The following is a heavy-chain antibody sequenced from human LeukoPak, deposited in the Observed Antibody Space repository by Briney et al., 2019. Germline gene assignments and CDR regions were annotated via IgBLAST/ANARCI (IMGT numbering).Heavy chain of an antibody. CDR1: GYTFTSYG. Sequence: GASVKVSCKASGYTFTSYGISWVRQAPGQGLEWMGWISPYNANTNYAPKLQDRVTMTTDTSTSTAYMELRSLRSDDTAVYYCAREYCSTTSCNLAYNWFDPWGQGTLATVSS. D-gene: IGHD2-2*01. J-gene: IGHJ5*02. V-gene: IGHV1-18*01. CDR2: ISPYNANT. CDR3: AREYCSTTSCNLAYNWFDP.